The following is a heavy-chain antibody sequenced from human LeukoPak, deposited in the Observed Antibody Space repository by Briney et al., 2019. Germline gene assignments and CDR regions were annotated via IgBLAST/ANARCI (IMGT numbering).Heavy chain of an antibody. CDR3: TAVSLWFGELLHSKGNLDY. J-gene: IGHJ4*02. CDR2: IKSKTDGGTT. V-gene: IGHV3-15*01. CDR1: GFTFSNAW. D-gene: IGHD3-10*01. Sequence: GGSLRLSCAASGFTFSNAWMSWVRQAPGKGLEWVGRIKSKTDGGTTDYAAPVKGRFTISRDDSKNTLYLQMNSLKTEDTAVYYCTAVSLWFGELLHSKGNLDYWGQGTLVTVSS.